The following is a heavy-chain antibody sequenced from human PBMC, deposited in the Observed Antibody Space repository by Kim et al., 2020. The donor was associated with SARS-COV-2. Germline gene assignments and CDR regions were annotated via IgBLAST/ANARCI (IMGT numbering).Heavy chain of an antibody. J-gene: IGHJ4*02. Sequence: SETLSLTCTVSGGSMNNYYWSWIRQPPGKGLEWIGYIYYSGSTNYNPSLKSRVTISIDTSKNQFSLKLSSVTAADTAVYYCARVMRSRDVLSDYWGQGTLVTVSS. CDR3: ARVMRSRDVLSDY. V-gene: IGHV4-59*01. CDR2: IYYSGST. CDR1: GGSMNNYY.